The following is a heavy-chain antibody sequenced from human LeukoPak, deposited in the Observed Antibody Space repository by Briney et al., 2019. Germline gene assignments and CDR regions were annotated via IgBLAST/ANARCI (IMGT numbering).Heavy chain of an antibody. CDR3: ARDVWFID. D-gene: IGHD3-10*01. CDR2: ISTGDST. Sequence: GGSLRLSCAASGFSVDGYYMTWVRQAPGKGLEWVSSISTGDSTYVADSVKGRFTISRNSAENTISLQMNRLRSDDTAVYFCARDVWFIDWGQGTLVTVSS. J-gene: IGHJ4*02. V-gene: IGHV3-53*04. CDR1: GFSVDGYY.